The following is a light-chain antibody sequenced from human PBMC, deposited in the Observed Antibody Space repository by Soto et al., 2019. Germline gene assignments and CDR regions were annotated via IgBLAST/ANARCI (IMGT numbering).Light chain of an antibody. CDR2: DAS. Sequence: DIQMTQSPSTLSSSVGDRVTISCRASQSISSWLAWYQQKPGQDPKLLIYDASSLESGVPARFSGSGSGTEFTLTISSLQPDDFATYYCQQYNSYPYTFGQGTKLEIK. J-gene: IGKJ2*01. CDR3: QQYNSYPYT. V-gene: IGKV1-5*01. CDR1: QSISSW.